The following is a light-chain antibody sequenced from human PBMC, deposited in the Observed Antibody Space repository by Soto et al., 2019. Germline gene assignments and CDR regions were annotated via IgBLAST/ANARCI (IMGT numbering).Light chain of an antibody. J-gene: IGKJ4*01. CDR3: QQYNNWPLT. CDR2: DAS. Sequence: EIVMTQSPATLSVSPGEGATLSCRASHSIRSNLAWYQHKPGQAPRLLIYDASTRATDIPARFSGSGSGTEFTLTIGSLQSEDFAVYYCQQYNNWPLTFGGGTKVAIK. V-gene: IGKV3-15*01. CDR1: HSIRSN.